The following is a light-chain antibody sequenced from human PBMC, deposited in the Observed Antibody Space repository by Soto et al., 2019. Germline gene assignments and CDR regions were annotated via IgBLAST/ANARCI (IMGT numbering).Light chain of an antibody. CDR3: QQHNSYPLYT. CDR2: AAS. J-gene: IGKJ2*01. CDR1: QGMSSY. V-gene: IGKV1-9*01. Sequence: DIQLTQSPSFLSASVEDRVTITCRASQGMSSYLAWYQQKPGKAPKLLIYAASTLQSGVPSRFSGSGSGTEFTLTISSLQPEDFATYYCQQHNSYPLYTFGQGTKLEIK.